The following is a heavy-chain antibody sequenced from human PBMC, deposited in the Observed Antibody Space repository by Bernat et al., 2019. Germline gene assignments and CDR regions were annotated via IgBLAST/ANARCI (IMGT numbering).Heavy chain of an antibody. CDR3: ARGRGGTTVTRFDY. D-gene: IGHD4-17*01. CDR2: ISYDGSNK. V-gene: IGHV3-30*01. J-gene: IGHJ4*02. Sequence: QVQLVESGGGVVQPGRSLRLSCAASGFTFSSYAMHWVRQAPGKGLEWVAVISYDGSNKYYADSVKGRFTISRDNSKNTLYLQMNSLRAEDTAVYYCARGRGGTTVTRFDYWAREPWSPSPQ. CDR1: GFTFSSYA.